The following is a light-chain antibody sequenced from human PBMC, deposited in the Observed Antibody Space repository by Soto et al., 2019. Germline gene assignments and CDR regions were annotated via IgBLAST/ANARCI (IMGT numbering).Light chain of an antibody. V-gene: IGKV4-1*01. CDR2: WAS. Sequence: DIVMTQSPDSLAVSLGERATINCKSSQSVLYSSNNKNYLAWYQQKPGQPPKLLIYWASTRESGVPDRFNGSGSGTDFTLTISSLQAEDVAVYYCQQYYSTLFTFGGGTKVEI. CDR3: QQYYSTLFT. CDR1: QSVLYSSNNKNY. J-gene: IGKJ4*01.